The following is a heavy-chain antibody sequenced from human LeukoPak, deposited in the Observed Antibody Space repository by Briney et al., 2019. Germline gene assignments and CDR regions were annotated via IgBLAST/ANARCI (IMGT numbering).Heavy chain of an antibody. CDR3: AKNSGSYYWDYYYGMDV. CDR1: GYFISSGYY. J-gene: IGHJ6*02. D-gene: IGHD1-26*01. Sequence: SETLSLTCTVSGYFISSGYYWGWIRQPPGKGLEWIGSIHHSGSTYYNPSLKSRVTISVDTSKNQFFLKLSSVTAADTAVYYCAKNSGSYYWDYYYGMDVWGQGTTVTVSS. V-gene: IGHV4-38-2*02. CDR2: IHHSGST.